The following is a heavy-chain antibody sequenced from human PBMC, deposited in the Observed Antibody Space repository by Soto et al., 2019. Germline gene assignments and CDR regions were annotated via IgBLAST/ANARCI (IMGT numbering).Heavy chain of an antibody. V-gene: IGHV3-66*01. D-gene: IGHD6-6*01. J-gene: IGHJ4*02. CDR2: IYRGGST. Sequence: EVQVVESGGGLVQPGGSLRLSCAVFGFTVSSQYMSWVRQAPGNGLEWVSVIYRGGSTYYADSVNGRFTISRDISKNTLYLQMNSLRAEDTAVYYCASIAARQNPNYYFDYWGQGTLVTVSS. CDR3: ASIAARQNPNYYFDY. CDR1: GFTVSSQY.